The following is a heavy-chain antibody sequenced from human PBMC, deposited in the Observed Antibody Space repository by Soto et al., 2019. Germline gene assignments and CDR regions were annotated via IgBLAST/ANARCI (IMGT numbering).Heavy chain of an antibody. D-gene: IGHD3-10*01. CDR2: IYSGGST. Sequence: HPGGSLRLSCAASGFTVSSNYMSWVRQAPGKGLEWVSVIYSGGSTYYADSVKGRFTISRDNSKNTLYLQMNSLRAEDTAVYYCAWRPKLKDAFDIWGQGTMVTVSS. CDR3: AWRPKLKDAFDI. CDR1: GFTVSSNY. V-gene: IGHV3-53*01. J-gene: IGHJ3*02.